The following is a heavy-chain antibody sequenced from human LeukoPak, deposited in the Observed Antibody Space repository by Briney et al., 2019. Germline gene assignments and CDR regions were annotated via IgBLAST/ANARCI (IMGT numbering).Heavy chain of an antibody. V-gene: IGHV3-21*01. D-gene: IGHD3-3*01. J-gene: IGHJ3*02. CDR1: GFTVSSYS. CDR3: ARALSYYDFWSGYSPYDDAFDI. Sequence: GGSLRLSCAASGFTVSSYSMNWVRQAPGKGLEWVSSISSSSSYIYYADSVKGRFTISRDNAKNSLYLQMNSLRAEDTAVYYCARALSYYDFWSGYSPYDDAFDIWGQGTMVTVSS. CDR2: ISSSSSYI.